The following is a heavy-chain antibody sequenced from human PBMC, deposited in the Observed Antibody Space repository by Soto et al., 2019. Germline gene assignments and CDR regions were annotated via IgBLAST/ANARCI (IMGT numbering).Heavy chain of an antibody. Sequence: GGSLRLSCAASGFTFSSYSMNWVRQAPGKGLEWVSYISSSSSTIYYADSVKGRVTISRDNAKNTLYLQLNSLRPEDTAVYYCARDFEYWGQGTLVTVSS. CDR1: GFTFSSYS. CDR2: ISSSSSTI. J-gene: IGHJ4*02. V-gene: IGHV3-48*04. CDR3: ARDFEY.